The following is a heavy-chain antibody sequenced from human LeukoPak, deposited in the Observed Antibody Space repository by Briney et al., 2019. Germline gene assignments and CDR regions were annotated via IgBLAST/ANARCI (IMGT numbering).Heavy chain of an antibody. J-gene: IGHJ4*02. Sequence: GGSLRLSCAASGFTFSSYSMNWVRQAPGKGLEWVSSISSSSSYIYYADSVKGRFTISRDNAKNSLYLQMNSLRAEDTAVYYCARDDAASPLMTTENGGFDYWGQGTLVTVSS. CDR3: ARDDAASPLMTTENGGFDY. CDR2: ISSSSSYI. CDR1: GFTFSSYS. D-gene: IGHD4-11*01. V-gene: IGHV3-21*01.